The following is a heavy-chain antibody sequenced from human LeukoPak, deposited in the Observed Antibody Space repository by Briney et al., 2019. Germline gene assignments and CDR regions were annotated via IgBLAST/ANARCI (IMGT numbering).Heavy chain of an antibody. V-gene: IGHV3-30-3*01. D-gene: IGHD3-22*01. J-gene: IGHJ4*02. Sequence: GRSLRLSCAASGFTFSSYAMHWVRQAPGKGLEWVAVISYDGSNKYYADSVKGRFTISRDNSKNTLYLQMNSLRAEDTAVYYCAKDRPFYYDTSGYYPDYWGQGTLVTVSS. CDR2: ISYDGSNK. CDR3: AKDRPFYYDTSGYYPDY. CDR1: GFTFSSYA.